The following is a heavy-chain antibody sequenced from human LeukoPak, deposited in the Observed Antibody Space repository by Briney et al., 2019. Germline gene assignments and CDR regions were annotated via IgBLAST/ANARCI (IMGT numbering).Heavy chain of an antibody. CDR1: GFTFSSYA. D-gene: IGHD6-19*01. CDR2: ISSSVSST. CDR3: ASCVAVPGLPDY. V-gene: IGHV3-23*01. Sequence: PGGSLRLSCAASGFTFSSYAMSWVRQAPGKGLEWVTAISSSVSSTYYADSVKGRFTISRDNSKNTLYLQMNSLRAEDTAVYYCASCVAVPGLPDYWGQGTLVTVSS. J-gene: IGHJ4*02.